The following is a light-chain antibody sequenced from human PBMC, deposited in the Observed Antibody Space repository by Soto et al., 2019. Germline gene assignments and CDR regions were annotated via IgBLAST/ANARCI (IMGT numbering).Light chain of an antibody. J-gene: IGLJ1*01. Sequence: QSVLTQPASVSGSPGQSITISCTRTSSDVGGYNYVSWYQQHPGNAPKLMIYEVSNRPSGLSNRFSGSKSGNTASLTISGLQAEDEADYYCSSYTTANTYVFGTGTQLTVL. CDR2: EVS. V-gene: IGLV2-14*01. CDR1: SSDVGGYNY. CDR3: SSYTTANTYV.